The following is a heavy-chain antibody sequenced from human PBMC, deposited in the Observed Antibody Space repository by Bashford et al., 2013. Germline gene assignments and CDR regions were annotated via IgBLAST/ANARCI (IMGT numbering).Heavy chain of an antibody. J-gene: IGHJ4*02. CDR1: GFAFSTYG. D-gene: IGHD2-2*01. V-gene: IGHV3-48*01. Sequence: GSLRLSCAASGFAFSTYGMVWVRQAPGKGLEWVSYISSRSTKTTYADSVRGRFTISRDDAKNSLNLLMTSLRAEDTAVYYCAREAPALDYWSQGTLVTVSS. CDR2: ISSRSTKT. CDR3: AREAPALDY.